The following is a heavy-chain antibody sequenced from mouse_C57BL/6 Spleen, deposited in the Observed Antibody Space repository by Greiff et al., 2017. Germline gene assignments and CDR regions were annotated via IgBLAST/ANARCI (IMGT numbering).Heavy chain of an antibody. J-gene: IGHJ2*01. Sequence: VQLQQSGAELVRPGSSVKLSCKASGYTFTSYWMDWVKQRPGQGLEWIGNIYPSDSETHYNQKFKDKATLTVDKSSSTAYMQLSSLTSEDSAVYYCAKRGSLIFEFDYWGQGTTLTVSS. D-gene: IGHD1-1*01. CDR2: IYPSDSET. CDR3: AKRGSLIFEFDY. CDR1: GYTFTSYW. V-gene: IGHV1-61*01.